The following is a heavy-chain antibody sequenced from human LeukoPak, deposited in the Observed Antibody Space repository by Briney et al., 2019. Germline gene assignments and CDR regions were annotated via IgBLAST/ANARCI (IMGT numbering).Heavy chain of an antibody. CDR2: ISYDGSNK. V-gene: IGHV3-30*18. CDR3: AKTFQKGGYCGY. D-gene: IGHD2-15*01. Sequence: PGRSLRLSCAASGFTFSSYGMHWVRQAPGKGLEWVAVISYDGSNKYYADSVKGRFTISRDNSKNTLYLQMNSLRAEDTAVYYCAKTFQKGGYCGYWGQGTLVTVSP. J-gene: IGHJ4*02. CDR1: GFTFSSYG.